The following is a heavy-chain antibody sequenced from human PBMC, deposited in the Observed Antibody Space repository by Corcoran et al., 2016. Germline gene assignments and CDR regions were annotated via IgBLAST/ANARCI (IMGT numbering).Heavy chain of an antibody. CDR3: ARFYFYDSSP. J-gene: IGHJ5*02. CDR2: ISSSSKTI. D-gene: IGHD3-22*01. V-gene: IGHV3-48*04. Sequence: EVQLVESGGGLVQPGGSLRLSCAASGFTFSSYSMNWVRQAPGKGLEWVSYISSSSKTIYYADSVKGRFTISRDNAKNSLYLQMNSLRAEDTAVYYCARFYFYDSSPWGQGTLVTVSS. CDR1: GFTFSSYS.